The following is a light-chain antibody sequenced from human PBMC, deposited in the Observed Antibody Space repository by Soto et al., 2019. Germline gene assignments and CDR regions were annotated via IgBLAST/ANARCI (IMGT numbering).Light chain of an antibody. CDR3: QQYGSSSWT. V-gene: IGKV3-20*01. Sequence: EIVLTQSPGTLSLSPGERATPSCRASQSVSSSYLAWYQHKPGQAPRLLIYGASSRATGIPDRFSGSGSGTDFTLTISRLEPEDFAVYYCQQYGSSSWTFGQGTKVDIK. CDR1: QSVSSSY. CDR2: GAS. J-gene: IGKJ1*01.